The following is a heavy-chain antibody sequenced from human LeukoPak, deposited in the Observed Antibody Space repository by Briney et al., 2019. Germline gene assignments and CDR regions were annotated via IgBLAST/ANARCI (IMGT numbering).Heavy chain of an antibody. D-gene: IGHD3-16*02. CDR1: GFTFSSYG. V-gene: IGHV3-30*02. CDR2: IRYDGSNK. J-gene: IGHJ6*03. Sequence: GGSLRLSCAASGFTFSSYGMHWVRQAPGKGLEWVAFIRYDGSNKYYADSVKGRFTISRDNSKNTLYLQMNSLRAEDTAVYYCAKDGPSYYDYVWGSYRVGYMDVWGKGTTITISS. CDR3: AKDGPSYYDYVWGSYRVGYMDV.